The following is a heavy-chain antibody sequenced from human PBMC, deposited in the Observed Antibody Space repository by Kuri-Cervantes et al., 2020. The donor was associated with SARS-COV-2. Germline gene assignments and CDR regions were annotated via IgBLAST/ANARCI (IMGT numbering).Heavy chain of an antibody. CDR2: IYYSGST. J-gene: IGHJ6*02. Sequence: GSLRLSCTVSGGSISSYYWSWIRQPPGKGLEWIGYIYYSGSTNYNPSLKRRVTISVDTSKNQFSLKLSSVTAADTAVYYCARVPAAIFTGYYYYGMDVWGQGTTVTVSS. D-gene: IGHD2-2*01. CDR1: GGSISSYY. CDR3: ARVPAAIFTGYYYYGMDV. V-gene: IGHV4-59*01.